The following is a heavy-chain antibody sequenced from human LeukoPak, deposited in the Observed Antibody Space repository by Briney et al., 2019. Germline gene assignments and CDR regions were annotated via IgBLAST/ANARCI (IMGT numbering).Heavy chain of an antibody. V-gene: IGHV4-59*08. D-gene: IGHD5/OR15-5a*01. CDR1: GGSISSYY. CDR2: IFYSGSA. CDR3: ARHSVGSPHYFDY. J-gene: IGHJ4*02. Sequence: SETLALTCTVSGGSISSYYWSWIRQPPGKELEWIAFIFYSGSAHYNPSLTSRLTISVDTSKNQFSLKLTSVTAADTAVYYCARHSVGSPHYFDYWGQGTPVTVSS.